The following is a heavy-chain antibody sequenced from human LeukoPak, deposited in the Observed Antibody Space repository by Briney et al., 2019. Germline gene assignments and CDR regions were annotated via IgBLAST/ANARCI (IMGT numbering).Heavy chain of an antibody. CDR3: AKDNRYCSSPNCYFDY. CDR2: ISGGTTTI. D-gene: IGHD2-2*01. V-gene: IGHV3-48*03. J-gene: IGHJ4*02. Sequence: GGSLRLSCTASGFTFSSYEMNRVRQAPGKGLEWVSYISGGTTTIYYADSVKGRFTISRDNSKNTLYLQMNSLRGEDTAVYYCAKDNRYCSSPNCYFDYWGQGTLVTVSS. CDR1: GFTFSSYE.